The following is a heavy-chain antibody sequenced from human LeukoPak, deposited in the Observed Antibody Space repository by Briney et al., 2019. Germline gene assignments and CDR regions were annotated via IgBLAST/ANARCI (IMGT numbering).Heavy chain of an antibody. V-gene: IGHV3-30*18. D-gene: IGHD4-23*01. CDR3: AKDSVVTPVDY. CDR1: GCTFSSYG. Sequence: RSLRLSCAASGCTFSSYGMHWVCQAPGKGLEWVAVISYDGSNKYYADSVKGRFTISSDNSKNTLYLQMNSLRAEDTAVYYCAKDSVVTPVDYWGQGTLVTVSS. J-gene: IGHJ4*02. CDR2: ISYDGSNK.